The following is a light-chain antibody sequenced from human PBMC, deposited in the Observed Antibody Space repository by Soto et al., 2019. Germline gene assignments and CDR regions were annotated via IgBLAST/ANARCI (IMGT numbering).Light chain of an antibody. CDR1: SSDVGAYNY. Sequence: QSALTQPRSVSGSPGQSVTISCTGTSSDVGAYNYVSWYQHHPGKAPKVMIYDVSERPSGVPDRFSGSKSDKKASLSISGLQAEDEADYYCCSCAGSYSWVFGGGTKLTVL. V-gene: IGLV2-11*01. CDR2: DVS. CDR3: CSCAGSYSWV. J-gene: IGLJ3*02.